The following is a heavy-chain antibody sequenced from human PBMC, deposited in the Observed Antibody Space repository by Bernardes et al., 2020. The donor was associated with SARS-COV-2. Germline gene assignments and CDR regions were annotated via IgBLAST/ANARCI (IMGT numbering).Heavy chain of an antibody. CDR3: AHRRPSTWEGDWFDP. D-gene: IGHD6-13*01. Sequence: SGHTLWKPTQTLTLTCPFSWFSLTPSGVAVGWLRQPPGKALEWLALIYSDDDKRYSPALKNRLTITKDTSKNQVVLTVSNVEPLDTATYFCAHRRPSTWEGDWFDPWGQGILVTVSS. V-gene: IGHV2-5*02. CDR1: WFSLTPSGVA. J-gene: IGHJ5*02. CDR2: IYSDDDK.